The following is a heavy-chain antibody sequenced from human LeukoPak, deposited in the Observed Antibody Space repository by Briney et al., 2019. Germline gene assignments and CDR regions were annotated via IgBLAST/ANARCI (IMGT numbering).Heavy chain of an antibody. D-gene: IGHD3-22*01. CDR3: AKTLLKGVNYYDSSGLDDY. V-gene: IGHV3-23*01. CDR2: ISGSGGST. J-gene: IGHJ4*02. CDR1: GFTFSSYA. Sequence: GGSLRLSCAASGFTFSSYAMSWVRQAPGKGLEWVSAISGSGGSTYYADSVKGRFTISRDNSKNTLYLQMNSLRAEDTAVYYCAKTLLKGVNYYDSSGLDDYWGQGTLVTVSS.